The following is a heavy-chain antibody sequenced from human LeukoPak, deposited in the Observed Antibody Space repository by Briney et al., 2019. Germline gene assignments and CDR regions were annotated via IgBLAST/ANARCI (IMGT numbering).Heavy chain of an antibody. Sequence: GGSLRLSCAASGFIFDDYGMNWVRQAPGKGLEWVSGINWNGGGTGYADSVKGRFTISRDNAKNSLYLRMNSLRAEDTAVYYRARGRDVDTAMGPFDYWGQGTLVTVSS. J-gene: IGHJ4*02. V-gene: IGHV3-20*04. CDR2: INWNGGGT. CDR1: GFIFDDYG. D-gene: IGHD5-18*01. CDR3: ARGRDVDTAMGPFDY.